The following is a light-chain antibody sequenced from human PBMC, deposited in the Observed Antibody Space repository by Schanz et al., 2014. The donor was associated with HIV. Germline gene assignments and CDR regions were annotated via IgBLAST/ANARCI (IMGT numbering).Light chain of an antibody. CDR3: SSYTSSSTLVL. CDR2: DVN. Sequence: QSALTQPASMSGSPGQSITISCTGTSSDIGDYNYVSWYQQHPGKAPKLMIYDVNTRPSGVSNRFSGSKSGNTASLTISGLQAEDEADYYCSSYTSSSTLVLFGGGTKLTVL. V-gene: IGLV2-14*03. J-gene: IGLJ2*01. CDR1: SSDIGDYNY.